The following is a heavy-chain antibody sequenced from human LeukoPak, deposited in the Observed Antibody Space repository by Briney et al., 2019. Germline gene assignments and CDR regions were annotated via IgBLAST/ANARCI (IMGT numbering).Heavy chain of an antibody. Sequence: GSLRLSCAASGFTFSSYAMHWVRQAPGKGLEWVAVISYDGSNKYYADSVKGRFTISRDNSKNTLYLQMNSLRAEDTAVYYCAREREQWLVNWYFDLWGRGTLVTVSS. CDR1: GFTFSSYA. CDR3: AREREQWLVNWYFDL. V-gene: IGHV3-30*01. J-gene: IGHJ2*01. D-gene: IGHD6-19*01. CDR2: ISYDGSNK.